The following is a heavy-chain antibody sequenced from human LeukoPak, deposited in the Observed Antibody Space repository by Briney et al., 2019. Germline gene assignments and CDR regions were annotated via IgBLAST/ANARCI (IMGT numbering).Heavy chain of an antibody. Sequence: PGGSLRLSCAASGFTFSNYNMNWVRQAPGKGLEWVSSISSSSSSINYADSLKGRFTISRDNAKNSLYLQMNSLRAEDTAVYYCARDLAATGTLVDYWGQGTLVTVSS. J-gene: IGHJ4*02. CDR3: ARDLAATGTLVDY. D-gene: IGHD6-13*01. V-gene: IGHV3-21*01. CDR1: GFTFSNYN. CDR2: ISSSSSSI.